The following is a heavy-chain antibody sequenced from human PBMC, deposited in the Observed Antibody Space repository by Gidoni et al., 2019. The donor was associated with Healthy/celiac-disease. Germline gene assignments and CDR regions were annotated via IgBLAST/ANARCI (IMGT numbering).Heavy chain of an antibody. J-gene: IGHJ6*02. CDR3: AKSLGVRGKTAKYGMDV. V-gene: IGHV3-30*18. Sequence: QVQLVESGGGVVQPGRSLRLSCAASGFTFSSYGMHWVRQAPGKGLEWVAVISYDGSNKYYADSVKGRFTISRDNSKNTLYLQMNSLRAEDTAVYYCAKSLGVRGKTAKYGMDVWGQGTTVTVSS. CDR2: ISYDGSNK. CDR1: GFTFSSYG. D-gene: IGHD3-10*01.